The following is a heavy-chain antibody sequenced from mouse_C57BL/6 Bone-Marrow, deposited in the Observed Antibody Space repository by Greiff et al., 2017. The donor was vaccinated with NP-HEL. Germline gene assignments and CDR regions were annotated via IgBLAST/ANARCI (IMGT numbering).Heavy chain of an antibody. CDR1: GYAFSSYW. CDR2: IYPGDGDT. Sequence: QVQLQQSGAELVKPGASVKISCKASGYAFSSYWMNWVKQRPGKGLEWIGQIYPGDGDTNYNGKFKGKATLTADTSSSTAYMQLSSLTSEDSAVYFCARYYGSSYYFDYWGQGTTLTVSS. J-gene: IGHJ2*01. V-gene: IGHV1-80*01. D-gene: IGHD1-1*01. CDR3: ARYYGSSYYFDY.